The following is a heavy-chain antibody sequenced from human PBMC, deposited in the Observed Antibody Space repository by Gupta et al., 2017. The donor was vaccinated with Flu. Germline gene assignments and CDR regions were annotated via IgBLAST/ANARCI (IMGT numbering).Heavy chain of an antibody. J-gene: IGHJ4*02. D-gene: IGHD2-2*01. CDR1: FRWYS. CDR2: ISSSSNTI. CDR3: ARRKSTSSNPLDY. V-gene: IGHV3-48*01. Sequence: FRWYSMNWVRQASGKGLEWVSYISSSSNTIYYADSVKGRFTISRDNAKDSLYLQMNSLRAEDTALYYCARRKSTSSNPLDYWGQGTLVTVSS.